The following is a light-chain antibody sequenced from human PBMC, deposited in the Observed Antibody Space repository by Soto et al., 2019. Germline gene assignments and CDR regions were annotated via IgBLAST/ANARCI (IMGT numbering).Light chain of an antibody. CDR1: QSISSW. CDR2: DAS. CDR3: QQYNSYSGT. V-gene: IGKV1-5*01. Sequence: DVKVTQSPATLSASVGDRVTITCRASQSISSWLAWYQQKPGKAPKLLIYDASSLESGVPSRFSGSGSGTEFTLTISSLQPDDFATYYCQQYNSYSGTFGQGTKVAIK. J-gene: IGKJ1*01.